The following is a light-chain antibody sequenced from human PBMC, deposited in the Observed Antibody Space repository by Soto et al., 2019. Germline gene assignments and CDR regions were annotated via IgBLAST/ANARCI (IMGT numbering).Light chain of an antibody. CDR1: RSLAYIDGNTY. CDR2: NVS. V-gene: IGKV2-30*01. J-gene: IGKJ2*01. CDR3: MQGTHWPPYT. Sequence: DVLMTQSPLSLPVTLGQPASISCWSSRSLAYIDGNTYLNWFQQRPGQSQRRLIYNVSNRDSGVPDRFSRSGSGTAFTLKISRVEAEDGAVYYCMQGTHWPPYTFGQGTKLEIK.